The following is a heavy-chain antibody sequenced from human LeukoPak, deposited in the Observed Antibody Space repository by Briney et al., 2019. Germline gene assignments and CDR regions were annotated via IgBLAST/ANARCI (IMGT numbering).Heavy chain of an antibody. Sequence: SVKVSCKASGGTFSSYAISWVRQAPGQGLEWMGRIIPIFGIANYAQKFQGRVTITADKSTSTAYMELSSLRSEDTAVYYCARVFYGGISDYYFDYWGQGTLVTASS. V-gene: IGHV1-69*04. CDR1: GGTFSSYA. D-gene: IGHD4-23*01. CDR2: IIPIFGIA. CDR3: ARVFYGGISDYYFDY. J-gene: IGHJ4*02.